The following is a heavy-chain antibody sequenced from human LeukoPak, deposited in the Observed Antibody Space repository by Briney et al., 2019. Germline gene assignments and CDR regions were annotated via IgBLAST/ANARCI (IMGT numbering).Heavy chain of an antibody. CDR3: ARDRYYSFDY. Sequence: GGSLRLSCAASGFTFSSDWMHWARQAPGKGLVWVSRINSDGSTTKYADSVRGRFTISRDNAKNTLYLQMSSLGAEDTAVYYCARDRYYSFDYWGQGTLVTVSS. CDR1: GFTFSSDW. V-gene: IGHV3-74*03. CDR2: INSDGSTT. D-gene: IGHD2-15*01. J-gene: IGHJ4*02.